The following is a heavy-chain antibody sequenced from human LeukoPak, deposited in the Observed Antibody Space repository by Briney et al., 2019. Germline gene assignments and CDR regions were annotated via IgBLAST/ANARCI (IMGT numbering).Heavy chain of an antibody. V-gene: IGHV3-21*04. Sequence: GGSLRLSCAASGFTFSSYSMNWVRQAPGKGLEWVSSISSSSSYIYYADSVKGRFTISRDNSKNTLYLQMNSLRAEDTAVYYCAKDQHYDILRYMDVWGKGTTVTVSS. CDR2: ISSSSSYI. CDR1: GFTFSSYS. D-gene: IGHD3-9*01. CDR3: AKDQHYDILRYMDV. J-gene: IGHJ6*03.